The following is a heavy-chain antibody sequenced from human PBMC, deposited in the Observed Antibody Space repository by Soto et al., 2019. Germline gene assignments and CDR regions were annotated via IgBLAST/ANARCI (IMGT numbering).Heavy chain of an antibody. CDR3: ARGIAVAGSILYYYYGMDF. CDR2: INPNSGGT. V-gene: IGHV1-2*04. J-gene: IGHJ6*02. CDR1: GYTFTGYY. D-gene: IGHD6-19*01. Sequence: GASVKVSCKASGYTFTGYYMHWVRQAPGQGLEWMGWINPNSGGTNYAQKFQGWVTMTRDTSISTAYMELSRLRSDDTAVYYCARGIAVAGSILYYYYGMDFWGQGTTVTVSS.